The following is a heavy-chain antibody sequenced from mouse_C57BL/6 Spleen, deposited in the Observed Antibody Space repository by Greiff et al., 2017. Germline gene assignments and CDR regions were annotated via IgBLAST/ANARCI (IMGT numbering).Heavy chain of an antibody. CDR1: GYTFTSYW. CDR3: ARSTTMVTTADY. D-gene: IGHD2-2*01. Sequence: VKLQESGAELVKPGASVKLSCKASGYTFTSYWMHWVKQRPGQGLEWIGMIHPNSGSTNYNEKFKSKATLTVDKSSSTAYMQLSSLTSEDSAVYYCARSTTMVTTADYWGQGTTLTVSS. J-gene: IGHJ2*01. CDR2: IHPNSGST. V-gene: IGHV1-64*01.